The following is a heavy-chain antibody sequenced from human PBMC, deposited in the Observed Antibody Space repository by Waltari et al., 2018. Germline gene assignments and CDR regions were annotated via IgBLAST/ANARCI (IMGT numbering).Heavy chain of an antibody. CDR2: VTRSGRT. D-gene: IGHD2-15*01. Sequence: QLQLQESGPGLVKPSGTLSLTCVVSGDSMTGNSWWSWVRQSPDKGLEWIGQVTRSGRTNYNPAFASRAIVSLDTSMNQFSLKILSATAADTAVYYCARDLGRGLFLDSWGQGTLVTVSP. CDR1: GDSMTGNSW. CDR3: ARDLGRGLFLDS. V-gene: IGHV4-4*02. J-gene: IGHJ4*02.